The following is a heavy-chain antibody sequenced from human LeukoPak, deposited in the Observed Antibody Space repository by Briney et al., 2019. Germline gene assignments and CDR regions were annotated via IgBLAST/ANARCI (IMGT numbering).Heavy chain of an antibody. CDR1: GYSISSGYY. J-gene: IGHJ3*02. D-gene: IGHD3-22*01. CDR2: IYHSGST. Sequence: TPSETLSLTCTVSGYSISSGYYWGWIRQPPGKGLEWIGSIYHSGSTYYNPSLKSRVTISVDTSKNQFSLKLSSVTAADTAVYYCARDQIPAYYYDSSGSAFDIWGQGTMVTVSS. V-gene: IGHV4-38-2*02. CDR3: ARDQIPAYYYDSSGSAFDI.